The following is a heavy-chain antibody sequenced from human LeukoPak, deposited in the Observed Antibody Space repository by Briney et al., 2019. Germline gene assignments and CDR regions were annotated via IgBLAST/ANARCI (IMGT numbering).Heavy chain of an antibody. CDR3: ARLAVGSSWFHDY. V-gene: IGHV1-69*05. Sequence: SVKVSCKTSGGTFNNSAISWVRQAPGQGLEWLGGIMPLFGTAGYAQKFQGRVTITKDESTRTVYLELTSLTSDDTAVYYCARLAVGSSWFHDYWGQGTLVTVSS. D-gene: IGHD6-13*01. J-gene: IGHJ4*02. CDR1: GGTFNNSA. CDR2: IMPLFGTA.